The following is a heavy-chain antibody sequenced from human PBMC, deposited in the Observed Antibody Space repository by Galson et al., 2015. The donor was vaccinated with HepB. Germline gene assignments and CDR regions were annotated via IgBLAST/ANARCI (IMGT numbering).Heavy chain of an antibody. CDR2: IAYSGNT. CDR3: ARMGLKLTDLDDVFDI. V-gene: IGHV4-59*01. Sequence: ETLSLTCSVSGGFISPFYWTWIRQSPGKKLEWIAYIAYSGNTNYNLSLKSRVSISVDRSKNQFSLKLRSVTAADTAVYYCARMGLKLTDLDDVFDIWGQGKMVIVSS. J-gene: IGHJ3*02. D-gene: IGHD3-9*01. CDR1: GGFISPFY.